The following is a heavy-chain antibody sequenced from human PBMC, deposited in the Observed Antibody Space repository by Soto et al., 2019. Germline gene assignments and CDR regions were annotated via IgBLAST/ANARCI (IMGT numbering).Heavy chain of an antibody. J-gene: IGHJ4*02. D-gene: IGHD1-26*01. CDR1: GFTFSSYA. CDR2: ISGSGVST. V-gene: IGHV3-23*01. CDR3: AKDSGASGSYFPVDYFDY. Sequence: EVQLLESGGTLVQPGGSLRLSCAASGFTFSSYAMSWVRQATGKGLEWVSAISGSGVSTYYEDSVRGRFTISRDNSKNTLSLQMYSLRAEDTAVYYCAKDSGASGSYFPVDYFDYWGQGTLVTVSS.